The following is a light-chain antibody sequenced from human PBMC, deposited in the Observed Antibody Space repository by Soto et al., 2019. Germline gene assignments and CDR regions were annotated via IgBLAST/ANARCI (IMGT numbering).Light chain of an antibody. Sequence: QSVLTQPASVSGSPGQSITISCTGTSSDVGTYNLVSWYQQYPGKAPKLMIYEGSQRPSGVSRRFSGSKSGNTASLTTSGLQAEDEADYCCCWYAGITTLMFGGGTKVTVL. CDR1: SSDVGTYNL. CDR3: CWYAGITTLM. CDR2: EGS. J-gene: IGLJ3*02. V-gene: IGLV2-23*01.